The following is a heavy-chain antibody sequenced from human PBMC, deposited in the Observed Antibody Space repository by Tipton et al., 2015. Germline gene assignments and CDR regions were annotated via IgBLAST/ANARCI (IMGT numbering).Heavy chain of an antibody. CDR1: GGSVTSGSYY. J-gene: IGHJ4*02. Sequence: TLSLTCTVSGGSVTSGSYYWSWIRQPPGKGLEWIGYISYTDGAHYNPALKSRVTISVDTSKNQFSLTLNSVAAADTAVYYCARGFGSAYDFWGQGTLVTVSS. CDR3: ARGFGSAYDF. V-gene: IGHV4-61*01. CDR2: ISYTDGA. D-gene: IGHD3-10*01.